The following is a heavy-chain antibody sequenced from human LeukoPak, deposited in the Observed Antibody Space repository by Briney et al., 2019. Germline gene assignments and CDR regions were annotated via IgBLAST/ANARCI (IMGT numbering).Heavy chain of an antibody. D-gene: IGHD1-1*01. J-gene: IGHJ5*02. CDR1: GFTFNTYG. V-gene: IGHV3-23*01. Sequence: GGSLRLSCAASGFTFNTYGMSWVRQAPGKGLEWVSGISGSGGSTYYADSVKGRFTISRDNSKNTLYLQMNSLRAEDTAIYYCAKDRTGTTGADWFDPWGQGTLVTVSS. CDR3: AKDRTGTTGADWFDP. CDR2: ISGSGGST.